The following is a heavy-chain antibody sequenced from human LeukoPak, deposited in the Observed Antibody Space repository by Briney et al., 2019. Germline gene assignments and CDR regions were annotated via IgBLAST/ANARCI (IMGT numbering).Heavy chain of an antibody. V-gene: IGHV4-4*09. J-gene: IGHJ4*02. D-gene: IGHD1-1*01. CDR3: VQTTGCPGFDY. CDR1: GVSINRFY. Sequence: PSETLSLTCTTSGVSINRFYWSWVRQPPGKGLEWIGNIYSGVPTYFNPSLKSRVTISVDTSKNQFSLNLTSVTAADTAMYYCVQTTGCPGFDYWGQGILVTVSS. CDR2: IYSGVPT.